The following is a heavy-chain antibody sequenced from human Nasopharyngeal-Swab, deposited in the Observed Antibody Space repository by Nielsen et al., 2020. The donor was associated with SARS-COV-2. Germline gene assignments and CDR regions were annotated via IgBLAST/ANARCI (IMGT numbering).Heavy chain of an antibody. Sequence: SVKVSCKASGGTFNSYAISWVRQAPGQGLEWVGRINPILGIADYAEKFEGRVSITADKSTTTAHMELGSLRPEDTALYYCARIHFVVGRGYFYGMDVWGQGTTVTV. CDR2: INPILGIA. V-gene: IGHV1-69*04. J-gene: IGHJ6*02. CDR3: ARIHFVVGRGYFYGMDV. D-gene: IGHD2-21*01. CDR1: GGTFNSYA.